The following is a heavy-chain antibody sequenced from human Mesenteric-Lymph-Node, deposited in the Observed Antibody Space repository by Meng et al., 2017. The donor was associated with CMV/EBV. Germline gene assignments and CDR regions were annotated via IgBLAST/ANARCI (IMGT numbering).Heavy chain of an antibody. D-gene: IGHD6-6*01. J-gene: IGHJ4*02. Sequence: SETLSLTCTVSGGSISSYYWSWIRQPPGKGLEWIGCIYHSGSTNYNPSLKSRVTVSIDTSKKQFSLKLSSVTAADTAVYYCARIRGSSVVDYWGQGTLVTLL. CDR1: GGSISSYY. CDR3: ARIRGSSVVDY. V-gene: IGHV4-59*01. CDR2: IYHSGST.